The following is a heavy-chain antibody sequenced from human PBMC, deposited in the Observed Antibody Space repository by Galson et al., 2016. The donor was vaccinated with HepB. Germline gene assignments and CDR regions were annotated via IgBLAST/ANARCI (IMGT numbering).Heavy chain of an antibody. CDR3: VKDRSIRVADYFDS. CDR1: GFTFIIYY. Sequence: SLRLSCAASGFTFIIYYMHWARRAPGRGLEFVSAISSDGGTTYYADSVRGRFPISRDNSTKTLYLQMSSLRPEDTAVYYCVKDRSIRVADYFDSWGQGTLVTVSS. J-gene: IGHJ4*02. D-gene: IGHD6-19*01. V-gene: IGHV3-64D*06. CDR2: ISSDGGTT.